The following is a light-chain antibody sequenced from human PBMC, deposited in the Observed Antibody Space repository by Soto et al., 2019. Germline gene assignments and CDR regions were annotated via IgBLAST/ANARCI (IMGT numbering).Light chain of an antibody. J-gene: IGLJ3*02. CDR3: ALYMGAGISM. V-gene: IGLV8-61*01. CDR2: STN. Sequence: QTVVTQEPSLSVSPGGTVTLTCGLRSGSVSTNYHPSWYQQTPGPPPRTIIYSTNSRSSGVPGRFSGSILGNKAALTITGAQADDEADYYGALYMGAGISMFGGGTELTVL. CDR1: SGSVSTNYH.